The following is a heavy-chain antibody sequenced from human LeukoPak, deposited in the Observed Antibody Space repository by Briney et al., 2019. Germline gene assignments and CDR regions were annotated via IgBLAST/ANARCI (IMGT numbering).Heavy chain of an antibody. Sequence: GGSLRLSCAASGFTFSNYEMIWLRQAPGKGLEWIAYISSGGSSIYNADSVKGRFTISRDNAENSLHLHMSSLRAEDTAVYYCARDRIMVVGPYNWFDPWGQGTLVTVSS. V-gene: IGHV3-48*03. CDR1: GFTFSNYE. CDR3: ARDRIMVVGPYNWFDP. J-gene: IGHJ5*02. CDR2: ISSGGSSI. D-gene: IGHD2-15*01.